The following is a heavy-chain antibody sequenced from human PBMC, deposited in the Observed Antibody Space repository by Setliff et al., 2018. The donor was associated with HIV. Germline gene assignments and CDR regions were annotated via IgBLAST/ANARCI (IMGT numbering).Heavy chain of an antibody. CDR3: ARDVGSVWHNFFDP. V-gene: IGHV1-3*01. D-gene: IGHD6-19*01. J-gene: IGHJ5*02. CDR1: GYAFTRNI. Sequence: ASVKVSCKASGYAFTRNIIHWVRQAPGQRLEWMGWINVANGNAKYSLKFQDKVTLIRDTSATTAYMELSSLRPEDTAIYYCARDVGSVWHNFFDPWGQGTLVTVSS. CDR2: INVANGNA.